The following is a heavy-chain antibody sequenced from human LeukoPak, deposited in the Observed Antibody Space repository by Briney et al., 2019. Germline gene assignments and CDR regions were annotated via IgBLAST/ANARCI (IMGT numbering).Heavy chain of an antibody. D-gene: IGHD3-9*01. J-gene: IGHJ4*02. Sequence: GGYLRLYCAASGFIFRNYAMSWVRHAPGKGLEWVLAINGSGDTTYYADSVKGRFTVSRDNCKNTLYVEMNILRAEDTAVYYCAKWGDYDILTGYYVSDFWGQGTLVTVSS. CDR3: AKWGDYDILTGYYVSDF. CDR1: GFIFRNYA. CDR2: INGSGDTT. V-gene: IGHV3-23*01.